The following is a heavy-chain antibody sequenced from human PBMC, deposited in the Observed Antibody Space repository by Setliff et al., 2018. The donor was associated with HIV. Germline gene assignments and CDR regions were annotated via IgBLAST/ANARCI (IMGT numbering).Heavy chain of an antibody. V-gene: IGHV1-69*06. CDR1: GGPFSDFS. J-gene: IGHJ6*03. CDR2: IIPLLGTI. D-gene: IGHD3-3*01. Sequence: SVKVSCKASGGPFSDFSITWVRQAPGQGLGYMGRIIPLLGTINYAQTFQGRVTITADRSTSTVHMELSSLTSEDTAVYYCARDPSRIIIFGAGPRPDYYLDVWGKGTTVTVSS. CDR3: ARDPSRIIIFGAGPRPDYYLDV.